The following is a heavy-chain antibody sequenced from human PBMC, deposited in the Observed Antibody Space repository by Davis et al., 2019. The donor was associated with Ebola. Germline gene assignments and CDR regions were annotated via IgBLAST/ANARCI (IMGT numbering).Heavy chain of an antibody. D-gene: IGHD3-22*01. V-gene: IGHV3-66*01. CDR2: IHSGGST. CDR1: GITISNAW. CDR3: ARDKAIYDSSGYYYRKAFDI. J-gene: IGHJ3*02. Sequence: GESLKTSCAASGITISNAWMNWVPQAPGKGLEWVSVIHSGGSTYYADSVKGRFTISRDNSKNTLYLQMNSLRAEDTAVYYCARDKAIYDSSGYYYRKAFDIWGQGTMVTVSS.